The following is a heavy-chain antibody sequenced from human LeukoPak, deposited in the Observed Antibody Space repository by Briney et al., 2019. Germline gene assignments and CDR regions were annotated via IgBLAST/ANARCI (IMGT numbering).Heavy chain of an antibody. CDR1: GGSISSSSYY. V-gene: IGHV4-39*07. J-gene: IGHJ4*02. Sequence: SETLSPTCTVSGGSISSSSYYWGWIRQPPGKGLEWIGSIYYSGSTYYNPSLKSRVTISVDTSKNQFSLKLSSVTAADTAVYYCARGTTVTYEWYYFDYWGQGTLVTVSS. CDR3: ARGTTVTYEWYYFDY. D-gene: IGHD4-17*01. CDR2: IYYSGST.